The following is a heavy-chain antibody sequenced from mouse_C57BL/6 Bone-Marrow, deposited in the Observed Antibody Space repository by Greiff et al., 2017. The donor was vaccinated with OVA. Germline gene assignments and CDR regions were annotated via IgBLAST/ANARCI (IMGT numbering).Heavy chain of an antibody. D-gene: IGHD3-3*01. CDR1: GYTFTRYW. J-gene: IGHJ4*01. V-gene: IGHV1-72*01. CDR2: IDPNSGGT. Sequence: VQLQQPGAELVKPGASVKLSCKASGYTFTRYWMHWVKQRPGRGREWIGRIDPNSGGTKYNEKFKSKATLTVDKPSSTAYMQLSSLTSEDSAVYYCARCWDSYAMDYWGQGTSVTVSS. CDR3: ARCWDSYAMDY.